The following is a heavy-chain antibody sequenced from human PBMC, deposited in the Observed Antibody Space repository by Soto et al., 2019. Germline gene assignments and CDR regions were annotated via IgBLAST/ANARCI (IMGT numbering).Heavy chain of an antibody. V-gene: IGHV3-23*01. CDR3: AKEGDYFDSSGSPEDWYFDL. J-gene: IGHJ2*01. CDR2: ISGSGGST. CDR1: GFTFSSYA. Sequence: EVQLLESGGGLVQPGGSLRLSCAASGFTFSSYAMSWVRQAPGKGLEWVSAISGSGGSTYYADSVKGRLTISRDNSKNTLYLQMNSLIADGTVVYYCAKEGDYFDSSGSPEDWYFDLWGRGTLVTVSS. D-gene: IGHD3-22*01.